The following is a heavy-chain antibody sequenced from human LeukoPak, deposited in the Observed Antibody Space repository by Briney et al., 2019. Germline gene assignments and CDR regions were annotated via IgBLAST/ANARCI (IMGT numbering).Heavy chain of an antibody. CDR1: GASNSDYY. J-gene: IGHJ4*02. CDR2: IYYSGTT. D-gene: IGHD3-22*01. V-gene: IGHV4-59*01. CDR3: ARLIYDTSHYYFLDS. Sequence: PSETLSLTCTVSGASNSDYYWSWIRQPPGKGLEWIGSIYYSGTTDYNRSLESRVTMSVDTSQTQLSLRLTSVNAADTAVYYCARLIYDTSHYYFLDSWGQGTLVTVS.